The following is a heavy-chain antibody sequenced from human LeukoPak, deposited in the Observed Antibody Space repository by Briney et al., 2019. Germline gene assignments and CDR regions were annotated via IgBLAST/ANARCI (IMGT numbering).Heavy chain of an antibody. CDR1: GFTFSTYA. CDR2: ISGSGDNT. Sequence: GGSLRLSCAASGFTFSTYAMTWVRQAPGKGLEWVSAISGSGDNTYYGDSVKGRFTISRDNSKNTLYLQMNSLRAEDTAVYYCVKDLSDDYGYYYGMDVWGQGTTVTVSS. D-gene: IGHD4-17*01. J-gene: IGHJ6*02. CDR3: VKDLSDDYGYYYGMDV. V-gene: IGHV3-23*01.